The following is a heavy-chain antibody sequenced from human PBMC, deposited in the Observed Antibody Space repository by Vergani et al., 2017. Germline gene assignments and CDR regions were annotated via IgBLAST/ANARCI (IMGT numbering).Heavy chain of an antibody. CDR2: INHSGST. CDR3: ARGPRLTWYYYYYYMDV. CDR1: GGSFSGYY. V-gene: IGHV4-34*01. Sequence: QVQLQQWGAGLLKPSETLSLTCAVYGGSFSGYYWSWIRQPPGKGLEWIGEINHSGSTNYNPSLKSRVTISVDTSKNQFSLKLSSVTAADTAVYYCARGPRLTWYYYYYYMDVWGKGP. J-gene: IGHJ6*03.